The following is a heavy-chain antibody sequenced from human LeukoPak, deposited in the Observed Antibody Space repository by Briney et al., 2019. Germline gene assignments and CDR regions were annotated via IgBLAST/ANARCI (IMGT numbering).Heavy chain of an antibody. CDR2: INHSGST. J-gene: IGHJ4*02. CDR3: ARLSLGTLSGYPEDDYFDY. V-gene: IGHV4-34*01. Sequence: PSETLSLTCAVYGGSFSGYYWSWIRQPPGKGLEWIGEINHSGSTNYNPSLKSRVTISVDTSKNQFSLRLSSVTAADTAVYYCARLSLGTLSGYPEDDYFDYWGQGTLVTVSS. D-gene: IGHD3-16*02. CDR1: GGSFSGYY.